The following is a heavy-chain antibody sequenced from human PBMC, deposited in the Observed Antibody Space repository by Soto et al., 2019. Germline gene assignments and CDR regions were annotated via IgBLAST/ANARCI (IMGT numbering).Heavy chain of an antibody. V-gene: IGHV3-21*01. CDR2: ISSSSSYI. CDR3: ARDFGEVLFGAFDI. D-gene: IGHD3-10*01. CDR1: GFTFSSYS. J-gene: IGHJ3*02. Sequence: EVQLVASGGGLVKPGGSLRLSCAASGFTFSSYSMNWVRQAPGQGLEWVSSISSSSSYIYYADSVKGRFTISRDNAKNPLYLQMNSLSAEDTVVYYWARDFGEVLFGAFDIWGQGTMVTVSS.